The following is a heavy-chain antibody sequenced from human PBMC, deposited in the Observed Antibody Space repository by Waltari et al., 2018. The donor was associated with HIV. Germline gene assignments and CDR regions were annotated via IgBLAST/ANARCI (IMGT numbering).Heavy chain of an antibody. D-gene: IGHD2-15*01. CDR2: IGWNSANI. J-gene: IGHJ4*02. Sequence: EVQLVESGGGLVQPGRSLKLSCVASGFTFDEYGMHWVRQAPGNGLEMGASIGWNSANIDDADSVKGRFTISRDNAKHSWDLHMSNLRAEDTAFYFCAKVSRIRSAGDRYRHVGNWGQGTLVTVSS. V-gene: IGHV3-9*01. CDR1: GFTFDEYG. CDR3: AKVSRIRSAGDRYRHVGN.